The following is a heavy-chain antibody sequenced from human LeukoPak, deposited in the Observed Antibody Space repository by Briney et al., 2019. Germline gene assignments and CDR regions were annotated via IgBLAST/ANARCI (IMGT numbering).Heavy chain of an antibody. D-gene: IGHD2-2*01. J-gene: IGHJ4*02. Sequence: SETLSLTCAVYGGSFSGYYWSWIRQPPGKGLEWIGEINHSGSTNSNPSLKSRVTISVDTSKNQFSLKLSSVTAADTAVYYCARGEDIVVVPAARIEAMFVYWGQGTLVTVSS. CDR3: ARGEDIVVVPAARIEAMFVY. CDR1: GGSFSGYY. V-gene: IGHV4-34*01. CDR2: INHSGST.